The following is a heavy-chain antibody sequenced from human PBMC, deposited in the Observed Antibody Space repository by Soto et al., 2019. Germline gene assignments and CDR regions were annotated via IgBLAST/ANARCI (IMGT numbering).Heavy chain of an antibody. CDR2: IYYSGST. D-gene: IGHD2-2*01. CDR1: GGSISSYY. CDR3: ARGVVPAAPFDY. V-gene: IGHV4-59*01. Sequence: ETLSLTGTVSGGSISSYYWSWIRQPPGKGLEWIGYIYYSGSTNYNPSLKSRVTISVDTSKNQFSLKLSSVTAADTAVYYCARGVVPAAPFDYWGQGTLVTVS. J-gene: IGHJ4*02.